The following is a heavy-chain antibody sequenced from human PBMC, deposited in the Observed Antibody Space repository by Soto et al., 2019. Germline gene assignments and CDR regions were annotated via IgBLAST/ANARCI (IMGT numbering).Heavy chain of an antibody. CDR1: GFTFDDYA. CDR2: ISWNSGSI. CDR3: AKAPLRDDYGDYWGNDAFDI. D-gene: IGHD4-17*01. V-gene: IGHV3-9*01. Sequence: DVQLVESGGGLVQPGRSLRLSCAASGFTFDDYAMHWVRQAPGKGLEWVSGISWNSGSIGYADSVKGRFTISRDNAKNSLYLQMNSLRAEDTALYYCAKAPLRDDYGDYWGNDAFDIWGQGTMVTVSS. J-gene: IGHJ3*02.